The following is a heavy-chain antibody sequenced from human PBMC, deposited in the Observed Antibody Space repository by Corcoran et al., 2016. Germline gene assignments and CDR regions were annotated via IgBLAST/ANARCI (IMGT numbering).Heavy chain of an antibody. Sequence: QITLKESGPTLVTPTQTLTLTCAFSGFSLTTSGVGVGWIRQPPGKALEWLALIYWDNDKRYNPSLRSRLTITKDTTKNQVVLTMTNMDPVDTATYYGTHRRPGSGGWDTGYFDYWGHGTLVTVSS. D-gene: IGHD6-19*01. J-gene: IGHJ4*01. CDR3: THRRPGSGGWDTGYFDY. V-gene: IGHV2-5*02. CDR1: GFSLTTSGVG. CDR2: IYWDNDK.